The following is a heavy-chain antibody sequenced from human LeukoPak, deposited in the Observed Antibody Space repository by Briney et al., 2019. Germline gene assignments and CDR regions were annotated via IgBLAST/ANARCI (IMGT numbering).Heavy chain of an antibody. Sequence: PSETLSLTCTVSGGSISTSSYYWTWVRQPPGKGLEWIGEINHSGNTNYNPSLKSRVTISLDTSKNRFSLTMSPLTAADTAVYYCARGARRGWFDPWGQGTLVTVSS. CDR3: ARGARRGWFDP. CDR1: GGSISTSSYY. J-gene: IGHJ5*02. CDR2: INHSGNT. D-gene: IGHD3-10*01. V-gene: IGHV4-39*07.